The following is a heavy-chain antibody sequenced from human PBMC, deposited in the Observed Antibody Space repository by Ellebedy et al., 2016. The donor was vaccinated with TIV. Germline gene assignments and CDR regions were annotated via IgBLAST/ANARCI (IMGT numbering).Heavy chain of an antibody. Sequence: GGSLRLSXVASEFTFTTAWMSWVRQPAGQGLAWVGRINTNPDGGTADYAAPVKGGFIISRDDSKNTVYLQMNSLKTEDTGVYYCTSATSGLFFDLWGQGTKVTVSS. CDR1: EFTFTTAW. J-gene: IGHJ3*01. CDR2: INTNPDGGTA. D-gene: IGHD3-10*01. V-gene: IGHV3-15*01. CDR3: TSATSGLFFDL.